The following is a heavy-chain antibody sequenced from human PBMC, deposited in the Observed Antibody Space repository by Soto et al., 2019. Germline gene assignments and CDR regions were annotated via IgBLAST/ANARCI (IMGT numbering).Heavy chain of an antibody. D-gene: IGHD3-10*01. Sequence: QVQLVQSGAEVKKPGSSVKVSCKASGGTFSSYPISWVRQAPGQGLEWMGRIIPILGIANYAQKFQGRVTITADKSTSTAYMELSSLRSEDTAVYYCATPDRGRTSYGMDVWGQGTTVTVSS. CDR2: IIPILGIA. CDR1: GGTFSSYP. CDR3: ATPDRGRTSYGMDV. V-gene: IGHV1-69*02. J-gene: IGHJ6*02.